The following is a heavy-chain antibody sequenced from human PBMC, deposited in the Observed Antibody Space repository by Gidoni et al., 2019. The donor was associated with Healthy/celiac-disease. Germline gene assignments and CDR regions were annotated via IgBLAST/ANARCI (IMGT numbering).Heavy chain of an antibody. D-gene: IGHD2-8*01. Sequence: QVQLVESRGGVVQPGRSLRLSCAASGFTFSSYGMHWVRQAPGKGLEWVAVISSDGSNKYYADSVKGRFTISRDNSKNTLYLQMNSLRAEGTALYYCAKGAGYCTNGVCWVDNWGQGTLVTVSS. CDR2: ISSDGSNK. V-gene: IGHV3-30*18. CDR3: AKGAGYCTNGVCWVDN. CDR1: GFTFSSYG. J-gene: IGHJ4*02.